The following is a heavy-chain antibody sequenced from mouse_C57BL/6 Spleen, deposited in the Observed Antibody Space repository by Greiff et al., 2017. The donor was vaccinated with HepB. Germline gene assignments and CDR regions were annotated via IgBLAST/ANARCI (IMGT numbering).Heavy chain of an antibody. CDR1: GYTFTSYW. Sequence: QVQLKQPGAELVKPGASVKLSCKASGYTFTSYWMHWVKQRPGRSLEWIGRIDPNSGGTKYNEKFKSKATLTVDKPSSTAYMQLSSLTSEDSAVYYCASREGFITTVAYYFDYWGQGTTLTVSS. J-gene: IGHJ2*01. CDR3: ASREGFITTVAYYFDY. CDR2: IDPNSGGT. V-gene: IGHV1-72*01. D-gene: IGHD1-1*01.